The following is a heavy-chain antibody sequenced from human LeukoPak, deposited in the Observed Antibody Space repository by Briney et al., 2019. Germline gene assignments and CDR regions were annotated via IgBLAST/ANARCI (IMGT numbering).Heavy chain of an antibody. CDR2: IKTSGST. D-gene: IGHD6-6*01. J-gene: IGHJ4*02. Sequence: NPSETLSLTCTVSGGSISSYYWSWIRQPAGKGLEWIGRIKTSGSTNYNPSLKSRVTMSVDTSKNQFSLKLTSVTAADTAVYYCARDEGQLAGYYFDYWGQGTLVTVSS. CDR1: GGSISSYY. CDR3: ARDEGQLAGYYFDY. V-gene: IGHV4-4*07.